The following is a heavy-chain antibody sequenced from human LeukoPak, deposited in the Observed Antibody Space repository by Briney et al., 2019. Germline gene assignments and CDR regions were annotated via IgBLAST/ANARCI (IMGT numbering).Heavy chain of an antibody. Sequence: GGSLRLSCAASGFTVSSHYMSWVRQAPGKGLEWVSLIYSGSRTYYADSVKGRFTISRDNSKNTLYLQMNTLRPEDTAVYHCAKDLSLSLNLIVGDIDYWGQGTLVTVSS. CDR3: AKDLSLSLNLIVGDIDY. V-gene: IGHV3-53*01. J-gene: IGHJ4*02. D-gene: IGHD1-26*01. CDR1: GFTVSSHY. CDR2: IYSGSRT.